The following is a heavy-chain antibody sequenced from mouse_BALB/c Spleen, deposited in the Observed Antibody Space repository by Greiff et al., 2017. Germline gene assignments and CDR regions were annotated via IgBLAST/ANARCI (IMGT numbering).Heavy chain of an antibody. CDR3: ARKGYNYYAMDY. CDR1: GFTFSSFG. V-gene: IGHV5-17*02. CDR2: ISSGSSTI. J-gene: IGHJ4*01. Sequence: EVQLVESGGGLMQPGGSRKLSCAASGFTFSSFGMHWVRQAPEKGLEWVAYISSGSSTIYYADTVKGRFTISRDNPKNTLFLQMTSLRSEDTAMYYCARKGYNYYAMDYWGQGTSVTVSS. D-gene: IGHD2-14*01.